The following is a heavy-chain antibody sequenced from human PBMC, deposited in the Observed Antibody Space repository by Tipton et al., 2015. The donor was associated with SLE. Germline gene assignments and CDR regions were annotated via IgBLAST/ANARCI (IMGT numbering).Heavy chain of an antibody. CDR3: ARAPGDSSGFFDY. Sequence: TLSFTCTVSGGSISSSSYYWGWIRQPPGKGLEWIGSIYYSGSTYYNPSLKSRVTISVDTSKNQFSLKLSSVTAADTAVYYCARAPGDSSGFFDYWGQGTLVTVSS. D-gene: IGHD3-22*01. CDR2: IYYSGST. V-gene: IGHV4-39*07. CDR1: GGSISSSSYY. J-gene: IGHJ4*02.